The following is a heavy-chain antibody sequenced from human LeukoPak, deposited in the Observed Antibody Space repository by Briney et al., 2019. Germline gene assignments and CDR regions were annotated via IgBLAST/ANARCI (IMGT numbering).Heavy chain of an antibody. CDR3: AKDIIPAGYDISLDD. V-gene: IGHV3-43*01. J-gene: IGHJ4*02. CDR2: ITWDGTMS. Sequence: GGSLRLPCAGSGFRFEDYTFHWVRQAPGKGLEWVAVITWDGTMSAYADSVKGRFTISRDNNENSLSSEMTRLTTEDTAFYYCAKDIIPAGYDISLDDWGQGTLVTVSS. CDR1: GFRFEDYT. D-gene: IGHD5-12*01.